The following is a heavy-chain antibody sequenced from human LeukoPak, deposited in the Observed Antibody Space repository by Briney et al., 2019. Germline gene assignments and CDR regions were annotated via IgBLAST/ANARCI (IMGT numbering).Heavy chain of an antibody. CDR3: ARSYGAFEGDTYYYYGMDV. CDR2: INTNTGNP. CDR1: GYTFTSYG. D-gene: IGHD2-21*02. J-gene: IGHJ6*02. Sequence: ASVKVSCKASGYTFTSYGMSWVRQAPGQGLEWMGWINTNTGNPKSAQGFTERFVFSLDASVSTAYLQISSLEAEDTAVYYRARSYGAFEGDTYYYYGMDVWGQGTTVTVSS. V-gene: IGHV7-4-1*02.